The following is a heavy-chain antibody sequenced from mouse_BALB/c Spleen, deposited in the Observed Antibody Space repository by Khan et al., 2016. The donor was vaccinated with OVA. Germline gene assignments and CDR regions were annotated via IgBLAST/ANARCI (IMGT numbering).Heavy chain of an antibody. Sequence: EVELVESGGDLVKSGGSLKLSCAASGFTFSPYSMSWVRQTPDKRLEWVATISSDGDYTYYPDSVKGRFNISRDNAKNTQYLQMSTLKSDDTAMYYCATHLTGSFAYWGQGTLVTVAA. CDR2: ISSDGDYT. CDR1: GFTFSPYS. J-gene: IGHJ3*01. D-gene: IGHD4-1*01. CDR3: ATHLTGSFAY. V-gene: IGHV5-6*01.